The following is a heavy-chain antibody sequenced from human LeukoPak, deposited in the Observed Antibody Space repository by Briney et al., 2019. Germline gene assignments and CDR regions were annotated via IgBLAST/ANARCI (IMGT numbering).Heavy chain of an antibody. CDR2: INSGNSYI. D-gene: IGHD6-13*01. CDR3: AFSWYRGPDYYYYYMDV. V-gene: IGHV3-21*01. CDR1: GFTFSSYS. Sequence: PGGSLRLSCAASGFTFSSYSMNWVRQAPGKGLEWVSSINSGNSYIKYADSVKGRFTISRDKAKNSLYLQMNSLRAEDTAVYYCAFSWYRGPDYYYYYMDVWGKGTTVTVSS. J-gene: IGHJ6*03.